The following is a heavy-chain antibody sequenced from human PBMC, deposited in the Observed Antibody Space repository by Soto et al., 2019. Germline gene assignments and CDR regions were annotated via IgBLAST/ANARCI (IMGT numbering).Heavy chain of an antibody. CDR3: AKDISVRMITFGGVIVRGVY. D-gene: IGHD3-16*02. J-gene: IGHJ4*02. Sequence: GGSLRLSGAASVFTFSSYAMSWVRQAPGKGLEWVSAISGSGGSTYYADSVKGRFTISRDNSKNTLYLQMNSLRAEDTAVYYCAKDISVRMITFGGVIVRGVYWGQGTLVTVSS. CDR2: ISGSGGST. CDR1: VFTFSSYA. V-gene: IGHV3-23*01.